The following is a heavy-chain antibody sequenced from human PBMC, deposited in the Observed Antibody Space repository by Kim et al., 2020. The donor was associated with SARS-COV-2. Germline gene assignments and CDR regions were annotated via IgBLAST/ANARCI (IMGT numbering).Heavy chain of an antibody. CDR3: ARDTATAIYGDYGGPRAPGGMDV. Sequence: SETLSLTCTVSGGSISSSSYYWGWIRQPPGKGLEWIGSIYYSGSTYYNPSLKSRVTISVDTSKNQFSLKLSSVTAADTAVYYCARDTATAIYGDYGGPRAPGGMDVWGQGTTVTVSS. CDR1: GGSISSSSYY. CDR2: IYYSGST. V-gene: IGHV4-39*07. D-gene: IGHD4-17*01. J-gene: IGHJ6*02.